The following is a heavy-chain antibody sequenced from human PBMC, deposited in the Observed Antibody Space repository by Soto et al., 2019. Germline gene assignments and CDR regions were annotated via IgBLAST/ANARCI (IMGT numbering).Heavy chain of an antibody. J-gene: IGHJ3*02. CDR3: ARGLLEQWPNDAFDI. V-gene: IGHV3-11*01. Sequence: GGSLRLSCAASGFTFSDYYMSWIRQAPGKGLEWVSYISSSGSTIYYADSVKGRFTISRDNAKNSLYLQMNSLRAEDTAVYYCARGLLEQWPNDAFDIWGQGTMVTVSS. CDR1: GFTFSDYY. CDR2: ISSSGSTI. D-gene: IGHD6-19*01.